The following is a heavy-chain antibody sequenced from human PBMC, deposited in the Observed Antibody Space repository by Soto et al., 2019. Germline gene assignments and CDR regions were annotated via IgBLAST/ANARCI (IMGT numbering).Heavy chain of an antibody. CDR3: ARGLEVIAATPQWDY. Sequence: PSETLSLTCAVSGGSISSGVYSWNWIRQPPGKGLEWIGYIYHSGSTYNSPSLKSRVTISVDRSKNQFSLKLSSVTAADTAVYYCARGLEVIAATPQWDYWGQGTLVTRLL. CDR1: GGSISSGVYS. D-gene: IGHD2-15*01. J-gene: IGHJ4*02. V-gene: IGHV4-30-2*01. CDR2: IYHSGST.